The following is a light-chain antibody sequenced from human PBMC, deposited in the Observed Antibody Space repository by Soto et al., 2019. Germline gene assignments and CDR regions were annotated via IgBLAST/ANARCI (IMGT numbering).Light chain of an antibody. V-gene: IGKV1-33*01. CDR1: QDISNY. J-gene: IGKJ5*01. CDR3: QQYDNLSII. Sequence: DIQMNQSPSSLSASVGDRVTITCQASQDISNYLNWYQQKPGKAPKLLIYDASNLETGVPSRFSGSGSGTDFTFTISSLQPEDIATYYCQQYDNLSIIFGQGTRLEI. CDR2: DAS.